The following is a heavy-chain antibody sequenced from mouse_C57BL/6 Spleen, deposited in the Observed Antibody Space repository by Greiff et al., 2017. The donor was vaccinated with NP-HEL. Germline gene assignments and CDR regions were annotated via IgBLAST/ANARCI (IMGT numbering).Heavy chain of an antibody. J-gene: IGHJ1*03. CDR1: GYTFTDYY. V-gene: IGHV1-26*01. Sequence: VQLQQSGPELVKPGASVKISCKASGYTFTDYYMNWVKQSHGKSLEWIGDINPNNGGTSYNQKFKGKATLTVDKSSSTAYMELRSLTSEDSAVYYCVRGVVGPYWYFDVWGTGTTVTVSS. CDR2: INPNNGGT. CDR3: VRGVVGPYWYFDV. D-gene: IGHD1-1*01.